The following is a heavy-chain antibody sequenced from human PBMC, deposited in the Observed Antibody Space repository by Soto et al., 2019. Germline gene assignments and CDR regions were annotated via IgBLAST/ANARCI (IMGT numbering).Heavy chain of an antibody. CDR3: ARDKKVGSGWFRGYFDL. CDR2: ISAYNGNT. CDR1: GYTFTSYG. D-gene: IGHD6-19*01. J-gene: IGHJ2*01. Sequence: QVRLVQSGAEVKKPGASVKVSCKASGYTFTSYGISWVRQAPGQGLEWMGWISAYNGNTNYAQKLQGRVTMTTDTSTSTAYMELRSLRSDDTAVYYCARDKKVGSGWFRGYFDLWGRGTLVTVSS. V-gene: IGHV1-18*01.